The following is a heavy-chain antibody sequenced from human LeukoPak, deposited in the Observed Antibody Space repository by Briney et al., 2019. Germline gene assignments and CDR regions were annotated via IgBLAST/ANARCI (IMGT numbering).Heavy chain of an antibody. CDR3: ARDNELRYFDWSPRYYYYYYMDV. Sequence: GASVKVSCKASGYTFTGYYMHWVRQAPGQGLEWMGWSNPNSGVTNDAQKFQGRVTMTRDTSISTAYMELSRLRSDDTAVYYCARDNELRYFDWSPRYYYYYYMDVWGKGTTVTVSS. CDR1: GYTFTGYY. J-gene: IGHJ6*03. CDR2: SNPNSGVT. V-gene: IGHV1-2*02. D-gene: IGHD3-9*01.